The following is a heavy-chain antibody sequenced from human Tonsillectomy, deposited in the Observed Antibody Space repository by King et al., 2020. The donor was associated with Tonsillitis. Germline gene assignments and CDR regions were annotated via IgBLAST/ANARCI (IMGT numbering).Heavy chain of an antibody. V-gene: IGHV2-26*01. D-gene: IGHD5-18*01. CDR1: GFSLSDVRMG. Sequence: TLKESGPVLVKPTETLTLTCTVSGFSLSDVRMGVSWIRQPPGKALEWLAHIVSNDEKSYITSLKTRLTISKDTSKSQVVLTMTNMVPVDTATYYCARTYGVYSTVFDYWGQGALVTVSS. J-gene: IGHJ4*02. CDR3: ARTYGVYSTVFDY. CDR2: IVSNDEK.